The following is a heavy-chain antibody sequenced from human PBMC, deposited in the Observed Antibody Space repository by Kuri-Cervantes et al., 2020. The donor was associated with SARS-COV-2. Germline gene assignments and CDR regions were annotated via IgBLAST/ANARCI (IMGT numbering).Heavy chain of an antibody. CDR1: GYTFTSYG. D-gene: IGHD4-17*01. V-gene: IGHV1-18*01. Sequence: ASVKVSCKATGYTFTSYGISWVRQAPGQGLEWMGWISAYNGNTNYAQKLQGRVTMTTDTSTSTAYMELRSLRSDDTAVYYCARESYGDYVCDYWGQGTLVTVSS. CDR3: ARESYGDYVCDY. J-gene: IGHJ4*02. CDR2: ISAYNGNT.